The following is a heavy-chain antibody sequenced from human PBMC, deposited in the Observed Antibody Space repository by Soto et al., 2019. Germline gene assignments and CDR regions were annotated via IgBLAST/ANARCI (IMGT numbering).Heavy chain of an antibody. CDR2: ISRSSSYI. J-gene: IGHJ4*02. Sequence: EVQLVESGGGLVKPGGSLRLSCAASGFTFSSYSMNWVRQAPGKGLEWVSSISRSSSYIYYADSVKGRFTISGDNDKNSLYLQMTSLSAEDIAVYYCARDAFIQQQLYGAAVFDHWGQGTLGIVSS. CDR1: GFTFSSYS. V-gene: IGHV3-21*01. CDR3: ARDAFIQQQLYGAAVFDH. D-gene: IGHD6-13*01.